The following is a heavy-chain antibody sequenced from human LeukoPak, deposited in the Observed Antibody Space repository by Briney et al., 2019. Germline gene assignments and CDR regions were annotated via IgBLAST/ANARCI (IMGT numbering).Heavy chain of an antibody. CDR1: GFTFDDYA. CDR3: AKAHLSSGWYGYFDY. D-gene: IGHD6-19*01. V-gene: IGHV3-9*03. J-gene: IGHJ4*02. Sequence: GGSLRLSCAASGFTFDDYAMHWVRQAPGKGLEWVSGISWNSGSIGYADSVKGRFTISRDNAKNSLYLQMNSLRAEDMALYYCAKAHLSSGWYGYFDYWGQGTLVTVYS. CDR2: ISWNSGSI.